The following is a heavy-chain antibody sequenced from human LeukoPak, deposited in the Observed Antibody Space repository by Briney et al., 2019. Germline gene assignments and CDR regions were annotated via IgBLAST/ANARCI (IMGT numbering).Heavy chain of an antibody. D-gene: IGHD1-14*01. V-gene: IGHV4-59*01. Sequence: SETLSLTCTVSGGSISSYYWSWIRQPPGKGLEWIGYIYYSGSTNYNPSLKSRVTISVDTSRNQFSLKLSSVTAADTAVYYCARSRYYYYYYMDVWGKGTTVTVSS. J-gene: IGHJ6*03. CDR2: IYYSGST. CDR1: GGSISSYY. CDR3: ARSRYYYYYYMDV.